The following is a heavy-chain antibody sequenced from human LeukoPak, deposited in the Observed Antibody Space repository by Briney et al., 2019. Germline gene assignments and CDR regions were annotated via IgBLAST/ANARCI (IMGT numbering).Heavy chain of an antibody. D-gene: IGHD3-22*01. CDR1: GYTFTSYD. CDR2: MNPNSGNT. CDR3: ASVDSSGYYLNYYYGMDV. Sequence: GASVKVSCKASGYTFTSYDINWVRQATGQGLEWMGWMNPNSGNTGYAQKFQGRVTMTRNTSISTAYMELSSLRSEDPAVYYCASVDSSGYYLNYYYGMDVWGQGTTVTVSS. J-gene: IGHJ6*02. V-gene: IGHV1-8*01.